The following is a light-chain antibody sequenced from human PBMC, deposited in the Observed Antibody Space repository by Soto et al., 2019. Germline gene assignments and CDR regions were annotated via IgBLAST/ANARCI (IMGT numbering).Light chain of an antibody. CDR3: HQRGNWPST. V-gene: IGKV3-11*01. Sequence: VLTQSPATLSLSPGERATLSCRASQSVGSFLSWFQQKPGQAPRLLIYDASKRATGIPARFSGRGSGSDFTVTISSLEPEDFAVYYCHQRGNWPSTFGPGTTVD. CDR1: QSVGSF. CDR2: DAS. J-gene: IGKJ3*01.